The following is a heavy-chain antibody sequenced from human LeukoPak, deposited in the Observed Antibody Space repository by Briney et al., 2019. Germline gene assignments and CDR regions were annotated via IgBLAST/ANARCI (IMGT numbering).Heavy chain of an antibody. CDR3: AKDLSGDTASAGGNGDY. CDR2: ISSGGTYV. Sequence: GGSLRLSCVVSGFTFKTYSMNWVRQAPGKGLEWVSSISSGGTYVDYADSVKGRFTISRDNAKNSLYLQMNSLRAEDTAVYYCAKDLSGDTASAGGNGDYWGQGTLVTVSS. CDR1: GFTFKTYS. V-gene: IGHV3-21*01. D-gene: IGHD5-18*01. J-gene: IGHJ4*02.